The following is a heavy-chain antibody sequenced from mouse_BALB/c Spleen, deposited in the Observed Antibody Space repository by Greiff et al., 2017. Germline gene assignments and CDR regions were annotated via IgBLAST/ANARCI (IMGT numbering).Heavy chain of an antibody. V-gene: IGHV1-69*01. D-gene: IGHD1-1*01. CDR1: GYTFTDYW. CDR2: IDTSDSYT. Sequence: VQLQQPGAELVMPGASVKMSCKASGYTFTDYWMHWVKQRPGQGLEWIGAIDTSDSYTSYNQKFKGKATLTVDESSSTAYMQLSSLTSEDSAVYYCARSGTTVSYWYFDVWGAGTTVTVSS. J-gene: IGHJ1*01. CDR3: ARSGTTVSYWYFDV.